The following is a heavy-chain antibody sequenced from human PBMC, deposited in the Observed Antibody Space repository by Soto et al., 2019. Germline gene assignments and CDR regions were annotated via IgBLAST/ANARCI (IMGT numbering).Heavy chain of an antibody. J-gene: IGHJ4*02. V-gene: IGHV1-18*04. CDR1: GYTFNSYG. CDR2: ISAYNGNT. Sequence: ASVKVSCKASGYTFNSYGISWVRQAPGQGLEWMGWISAYNGNTNYAQKLQGRVTMTTDTSTSTAYMELRSLRSDDTAVYYCARAQRDSSWSLWGPRNYFDYWGQGILVTVSS. CDR3: ARAQRDSSWSLWGPRNYFDY. D-gene: IGHD6-13*01.